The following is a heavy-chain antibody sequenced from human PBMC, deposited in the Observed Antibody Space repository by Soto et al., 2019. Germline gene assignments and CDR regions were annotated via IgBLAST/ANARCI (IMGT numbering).Heavy chain of an antibody. CDR3: ARGRGGWFINQLLNAFDI. J-gene: IGHJ3*02. V-gene: IGHV4-59*01. CDR1: GGSISSYY. CDR2: IYYSGST. Sequence: QVQLQESGPGLVKPSETLSLTCTVSGGSISSYYWSWIRQPPGKGLEWIGYIYYSGSTNYNPSLKSRVTISVDTSKNQFSLKLSSVTAADTAVYYCARGRGGWFINQLLNAFDIWGQGTMDTVSS. D-gene: IGHD2-2*01.